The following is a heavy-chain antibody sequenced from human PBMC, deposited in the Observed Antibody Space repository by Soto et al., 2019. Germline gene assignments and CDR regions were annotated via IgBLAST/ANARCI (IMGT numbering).Heavy chain of an antibody. D-gene: IGHD3-22*01. Sequence: PGGSLRLSCAASGFTFSSYWMHWVRQAPGKGLVWVSRINSDGSSTSYADSVKGRFTISRDNAKNTLYLQMNSLRAEDTAVYYCARDPTHYYDSSGLSPTYWGQGTLVTVSS. CDR1: GFTFSSYW. CDR2: INSDGSST. V-gene: IGHV3-74*01. J-gene: IGHJ4*02. CDR3: ARDPTHYYDSSGLSPTY.